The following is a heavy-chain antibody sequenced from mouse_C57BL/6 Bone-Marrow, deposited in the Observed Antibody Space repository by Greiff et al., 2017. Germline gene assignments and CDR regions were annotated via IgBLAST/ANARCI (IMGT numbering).Heavy chain of an antibody. CDR3: AGLRLASDY. D-gene: IGHD1-2*01. V-gene: IGHV6-3*01. Sequence: EVQLVESGGGLVQPGGSMKLSCVASGFTFSNYWMNWVRQSPEKGLEWVAQIRLKSDNYATHYAESVKGRFTISRDDSRSSVYLQMNNLRAEDSEIYYCAGLRLASDYWGQGTTLTVSS. CDR2: IRLKSDNYAT. J-gene: IGHJ2*01. CDR1: GFTFSNYW.